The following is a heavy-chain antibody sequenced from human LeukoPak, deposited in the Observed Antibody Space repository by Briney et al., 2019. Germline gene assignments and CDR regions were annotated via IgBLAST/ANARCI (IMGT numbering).Heavy chain of an antibody. V-gene: IGHV4-59*12. CDR1: GVSISSYY. CDR3: ARDSPYDSSGYYTAFDI. D-gene: IGHD3-22*01. CDR2: INYSGST. Sequence: PSETLSLTCTVSGVSISSYYWSWIRQPPGKGLEWIGYINYSGSTNYNPSLKSRVTISVDTSKNQFSLKLSSVTAADTAVYYCARDSPYDSSGYYTAFDIWGQGTMVTVSS. J-gene: IGHJ3*02.